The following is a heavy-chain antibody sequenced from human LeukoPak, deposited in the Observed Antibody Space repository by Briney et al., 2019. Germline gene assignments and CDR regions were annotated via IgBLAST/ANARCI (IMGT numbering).Heavy chain of an antibody. D-gene: IGHD3-22*01. V-gene: IGHV4-61*01. Sequence: SETLSLTCTVSGGSVSSGSYYWNWIRQPPGKGLEWIGYISYTGSTNYNPSLKSRVTISVETSKKQISLKLSSVTAADTGVYYCARAWDSSGYRGAFHIWGQGTMVTVSS. CDR2: ISYTGST. CDR1: GGSVSSGSYY. CDR3: ARAWDSSGYRGAFHI. J-gene: IGHJ3*02.